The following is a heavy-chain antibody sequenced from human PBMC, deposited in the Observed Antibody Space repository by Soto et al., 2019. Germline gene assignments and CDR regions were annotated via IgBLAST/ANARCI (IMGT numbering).Heavy chain of an antibody. CDR2: IRSKAYGGTT. J-gene: IGHJ3*02. CDR1: GFTFGDYA. V-gene: IGHV3-49*03. CDR3: TRVPGLDIVVVVAFQDAFDI. D-gene: IGHD2-15*01. Sequence: GGSLRLSCTASGFTFGDYAMSWFRQAPGKGLEWVGFIRSKAYGGTTEYAASVKGRFTISRDDSKSIAYLQMNSLKTEDTAVYYCTRVPGLDIVVVVAFQDAFDIWGQGTMVTVSS.